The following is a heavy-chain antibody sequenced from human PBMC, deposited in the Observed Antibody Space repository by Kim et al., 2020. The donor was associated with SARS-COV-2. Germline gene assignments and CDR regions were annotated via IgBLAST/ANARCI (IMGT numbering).Heavy chain of an antibody. V-gene: IGHV4-34*01. J-gene: IGHJ4*02. CDR3: ARTSIAARYFDY. Sequence: NSNPSLQRRVTISVDTSKNQFSLKLSSVTAADTAVYYCARTSIAARYFDYWGQGTLVTVSS. D-gene: IGHD6-6*01.